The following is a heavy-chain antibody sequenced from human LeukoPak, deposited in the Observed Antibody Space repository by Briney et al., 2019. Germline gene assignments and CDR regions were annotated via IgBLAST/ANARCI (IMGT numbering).Heavy chain of an antibody. D-gene: IGHD3-3*01. V-gene: IGHV3-66*02. J-gene: IGHJ4*02. Sequence: GGSLRLSCAASGFTVSSNYMSWVRQAPGKGLEWVSVIYSGGSTYYADSVKGRFTISRDNSKNTLYLQMNSLRAEDTAVYYCARDRAAHTIFGVPRVDWGQGTLATVSS. CDR3: ARDRAAHTIFGVPRVD. CDR2: IYSGGST. CDR1: GFTVSSNY.